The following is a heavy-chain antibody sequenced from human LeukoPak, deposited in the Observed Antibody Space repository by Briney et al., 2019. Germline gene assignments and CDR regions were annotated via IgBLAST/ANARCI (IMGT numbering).Heavy chain of an antibody. D-gene: IGHD4-17*01. J-gene: IGHJ4*02. CDR1: GYTFTGYY. V-gene: IGHV1-2*02. CDR2: INPNSGGT. Sequence: ASVKVSCKASGYTFTGYYMHWVRQAPGQGLEWMGWINPNSGGTNYAQKFQGRVAMTRDTSISTAYMELSRLRSDDTAVYYCARAPTVTTVRALGYWGQGTLVTVSS. CDR3: ARAPTVTTVRALGY.